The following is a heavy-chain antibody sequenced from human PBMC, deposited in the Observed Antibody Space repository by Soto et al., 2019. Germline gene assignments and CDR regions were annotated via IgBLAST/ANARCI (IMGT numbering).Heavy chain of an antibody. Sequence: SGGSLRLSCAASGFTFRSYGMHWVRQAPGKGLEWVAIISYDGSNYYHADSVKGRFTISRDNSKTTLYLQMNSLRAEDTAVYYCAKGYSGTGGMDVWGQGTTVTVSS. D-gene: IGHD5-12*01. J-gene: IGHJ6*02. CDR2: ISYDGSNY. V-gene: IGHV3-30*18. CDR1: GFTFRSYG. CDR3: AKGYSGTGGMDV.